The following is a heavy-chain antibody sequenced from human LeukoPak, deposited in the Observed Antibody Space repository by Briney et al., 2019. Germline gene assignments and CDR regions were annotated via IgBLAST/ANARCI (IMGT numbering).Heavy chain of an antibody. Sequence: GGSLRLSCTASGFTFADYAMSWVRQAPGKGLEWVSSISSSSSYIYYADSVKGRFTISRDNAKNSLYLQMNSLRAEDTAVYYCARPLSGLGELSRPYGMDVWGQGTTVTVSS. V-gene: IGHV3-21*01. J-gene: IGHJ6*02. CDR3: ARPLSGLGELSRPYGMDV. CDR2: ISSSSSYI. D-gene: IGHD3-16*02. CDR1: GFTFADYA.